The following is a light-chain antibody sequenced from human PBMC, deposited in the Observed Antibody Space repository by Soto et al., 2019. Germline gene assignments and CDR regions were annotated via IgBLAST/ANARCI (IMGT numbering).Light chain of an antibody. CDR3: QQYDSSLCT. CDR2: GAS. CDR1: QSVSSSY. V-gene: IGKV3-20*01. J-gene: IGKJ1*01. Sequence: EIVLTQSPGTLSLSPGERATLSCRASQSVSSSYLAWYQQKPGQAPRLLIYGASSRATGIPDRFSGSGSGTDFTLTISRQEPEDFAVYYCQQYDSSLCTFGQGTTVEI.